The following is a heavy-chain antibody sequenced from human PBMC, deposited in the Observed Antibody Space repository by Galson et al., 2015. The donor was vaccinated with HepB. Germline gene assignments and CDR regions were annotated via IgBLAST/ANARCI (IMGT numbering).Heavy chain of an antibody. D-gene: IGHD4-17*01. J-gene: IGHJ6*03. Sequence: SVKVSCKASGYTFTSYDINWVRQATGQGLEWMGWMNPNSGNTGYAQKFQGRVTMTRNTSISTAYMELSSLRSEDTAVYYCARGILYGDYYYYYMDVWGKGTTVTVSS. CDR3: ARGILYGDYYYYYMDV. CDR1: GYTFTSYD. V-gene: IGHV1-8*01. CDR2: MNPNSGNT.